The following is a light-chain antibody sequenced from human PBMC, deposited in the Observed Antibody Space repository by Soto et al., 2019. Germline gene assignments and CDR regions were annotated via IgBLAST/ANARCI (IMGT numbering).Light chain of an antibody. V-gene: IGKV3-15*01. CDR2: GAS. Sequence: EIVMTQSPATLSVSPGERVTLSCRASQSVGTYLAWYQHKPGQPPRLLIYGASTRATGIPARFSGSGSGTDFTLTISSLQSEDFAVYFCQQCSDWPVFTFGQGTRLEIK. J-gene: IGKJ5*01. CDR3: QQCSDWPVFT. CDR1: QSVGTY.